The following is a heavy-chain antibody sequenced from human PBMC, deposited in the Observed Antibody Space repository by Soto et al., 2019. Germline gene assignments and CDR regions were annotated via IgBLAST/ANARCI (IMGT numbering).Heavy chain of an antibody. Sequence: QAQLEESGGGVVQPGTSLRLSCSASSFSFSSSGMHWVRQPPGKGLEWVAAIWDDGGNKYYADSVRGRFTISRDNSKNTLFLQMNSLRAEDTALYYCARSSRSYFAAFYDTWGQRTLVSVSS. CDR3: ARSSRSYFAAFYDT. CDR1: SFSFSSSG. J-gene: IGHJ4*02. D-gene: IGHD3-10*01. CDR2: IWDDGGNK. V-gene: IGHV3-33*01.